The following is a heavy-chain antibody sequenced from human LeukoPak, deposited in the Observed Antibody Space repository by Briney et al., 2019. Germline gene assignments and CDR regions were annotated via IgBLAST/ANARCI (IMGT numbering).Heavy chain of an antibody. D-gene: IGHD3-22*01. CDR3: ARAGAVVEYHYYYMDV. CDR1: GDSVSSNSAA. J-gene: IGHJ6*03. CDR2: TYYRSKWYN. Sequence: SQTLSLTCAISGDSVSSNSAAWNWIRQSPSRGLEWLGRTYYRSKWYNYYAVSVKSRITINPDTSKNQFSLQLNSVTPEDTAVYYCARAGAVVEYHYYYMDVWGKGTTVTISS. V-gene: IGHV6-1*01.